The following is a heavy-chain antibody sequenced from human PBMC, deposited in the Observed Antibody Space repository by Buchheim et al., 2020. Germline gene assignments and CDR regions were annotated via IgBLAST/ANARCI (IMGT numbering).Heavy chain of an antibody. D-gene: IGHD3-10*01. CDR1: GFTFSSNG. J-gene: IGHJ4*02. V-gene: IGHV3-33*01. Sequence: QVQLVESGGGVVQPGRSLRLSCAVSGFTFSSNGMHWVRQAPGKGLEWVAVIWYDGSNKYYVDSGKGRFTISRDNSKNTMYLKMNSLRAEDTAVYYCARDYYGSGSTHFDYWGQGTL. CDR3: ARDYYGSGSTHFDY. CDR2: IWYDGSNK.